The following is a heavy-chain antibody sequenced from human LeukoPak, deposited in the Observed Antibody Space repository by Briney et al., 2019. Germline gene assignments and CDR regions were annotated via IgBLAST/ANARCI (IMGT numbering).Heavy chain of an antibody. CDR2: IYYSGST. CDR3: ARDYFGSGLFDY. V-gene: IGHV4-59*01. CDR1: GVSISNYY. Sequence: SETLSLTCTVSGVSISNYYWSWIRQPPGKGLEWIGYIYYSGSTNYNPSPQSRATISVDPSKSQFSLRLSSVTAADTAVYYCARDYFGSGLFDYWGQGILVTVSS. D-gene: IGHD3-10*01. J-gene: IGHJ4*02.